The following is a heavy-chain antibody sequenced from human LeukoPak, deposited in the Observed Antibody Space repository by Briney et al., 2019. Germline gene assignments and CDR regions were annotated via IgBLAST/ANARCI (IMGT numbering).Heavy chain of an antibody. J-gene: IGHJ4*02. CDR1: GFTVDSND. V-gene: IGHV3-53*01. D-gene: IGHD3-22*01. Sequence: GGSLRLSCAASGFTVDSNDLSWVRKARGKGLEWVSTIYTGGNTYYAASVKGRFTISRDFSKNTVFLHMNSLRAEDTAMYYCARGDDSGYYDYFDYWGQGALVTVSS. CDR3: ARGDDSGYYDYFDY. CDR2: IYTGGNT.